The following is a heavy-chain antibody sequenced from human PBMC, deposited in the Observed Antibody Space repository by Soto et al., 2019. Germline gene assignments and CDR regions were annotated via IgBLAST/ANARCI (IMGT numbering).Heavy chain of an antibody. J-gene: IGHJ4*02. CDR3: AHRLRWLANFDY. Sequence: QITLKESGPTLVKPTQTLTLTCTFSGFSLTTSGVGVGWIRQPPGKALEWLALIYWNDEKRYSPSLKRRLTITKDTSRNQVVLTMTNMDPVDTATYYCAHRLRWLANFDYWGQGTLVTVSS. D-gene: IGHD6-19*01. CDR2: IYWNDEK. CDR1: GFSLTTSGVG. V-gene: IGHV2-5*01.